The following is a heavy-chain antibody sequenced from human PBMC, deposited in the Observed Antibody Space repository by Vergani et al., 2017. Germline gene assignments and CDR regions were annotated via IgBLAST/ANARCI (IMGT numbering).Heavy chain of an antibody. Sequence: QVQLVQSGAVLKKPGASVKVSCKASGYTFTSYYMHWVRQAPGQGLEWMGRIIPIFGTTSYAQKFQGRVTILADESTSTAYMELSSLRSEDTAVYYCARSSGYYSYYFDFWGQGTLVTVSS. CDR3: ARSSGYYSYYFDF. CDR2: IIPIFGTT. V-gene: IGHV1-69*18. J-gene: IGHJ4*02. CDR1: GYTFTSYY. D-gene: IGHD3-22*01.